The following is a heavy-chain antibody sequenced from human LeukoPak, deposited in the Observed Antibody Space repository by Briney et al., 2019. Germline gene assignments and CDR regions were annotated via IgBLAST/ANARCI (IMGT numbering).Heavy chain of an antibody. CDR1: GFTFSNVA. Sequence: SGGSLRLSCAASGFTFSNVAMSWVRQAPGKGLEWVSTIGVSGGSTYYADSVKGRFTISRDNSKNTLYLQMNSLRADDTAVYFCGGSRSFFWGQGTLVTVSS. J-gene: IGHJ4*02. V-gene: IGHV3-23*01. CDR2: IGVSGGST. CDR3: GGSRSFF. D-gene: IGHD6-6*01.